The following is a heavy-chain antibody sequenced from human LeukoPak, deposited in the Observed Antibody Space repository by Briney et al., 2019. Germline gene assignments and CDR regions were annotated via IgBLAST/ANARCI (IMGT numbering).Heavy chain of an antibody. V-gene: IGHV4-61*09. CDR3: ASRDANTAAAFDI. CDR1: GGSISSGSDC. J-gene: IGHJ3*02. D-gene: IGHD2-21*02. CDR2: MYTSGIT. Sequence: SETLSLTCTVPGGSISSGSDCWSWIRQPAGKGLEWIGHMYTSGITNYNPSLKSRVTMSVDTSKKQFSLKLSSVTAADTAVYYCASRDANTAAAFDIWGQGTMLTVSS.